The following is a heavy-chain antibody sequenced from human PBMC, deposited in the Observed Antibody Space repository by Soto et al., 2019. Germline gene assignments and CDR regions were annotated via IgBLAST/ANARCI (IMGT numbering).Heavy chain of an antibody. D-gene: IGHD5-18*01. CDR2: IYYSGNT. J-gene: IGHJ6*02. V-gene: IGHV4-31*03. CDR1: GGSIRSGGYY. Sequence: PSETLSLTCTVSGGSIRSGGYYWSWVRQNPRRGLEWIGNIYYSGNTYYNPSLKSRLTISVDTSKNQFSLNLSSVTAADTAVYYCARDRLMATAGTARHYFGLNVWGPPTTVTLS. CDR3: ARDRLMATAGTARHYFGLNV.